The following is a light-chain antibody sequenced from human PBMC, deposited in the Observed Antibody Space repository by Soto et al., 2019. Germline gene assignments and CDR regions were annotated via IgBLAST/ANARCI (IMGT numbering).Light chain of an antibody. V-gene: IGKV1-5*03. Sequence: IQMTQSPSTLSASVGDRVTLTCRASQSISSWLAWYQQKPGKAPKLLIYKASTLESGVPSNFSGSGSGTEFSLTISSLQPEDFATYYCKQYNSYAITFGQGTRLEI. J-gene: IGKJ5*01. CDR1: QSISSW. CDR2: KAS. CDR3: KQYNSYAIT.